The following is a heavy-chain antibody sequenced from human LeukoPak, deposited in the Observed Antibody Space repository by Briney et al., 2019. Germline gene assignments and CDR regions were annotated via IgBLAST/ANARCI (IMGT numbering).Heavy chain of an antibody. V-gene: IGHV4-59*01. D-gene: IGHD7-27*01. Sequence: SETLSLTCTVSGGSINSYYWSWIRQPPGKGLEWIGYIYYSGSTNYNPSLKSRVTISVDTSKNQFSLKLSSVTAADTAVYYCARPGLTGHDALDIWGQGTMVTVSS. CDR3: ARPGLTGHDALDI. CDR2: IYYSGST. J-gene: IGHJ3*02. CDR1: GGSINSYY.